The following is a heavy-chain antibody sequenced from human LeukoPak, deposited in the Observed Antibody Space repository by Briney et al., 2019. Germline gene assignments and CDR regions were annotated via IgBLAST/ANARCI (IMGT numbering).Heavy chain of an antibody. D-gene: IGHD3-10*01. J-gene: IGHJ4*02. CDR1: GFTFSSYG. V-gene: IGHV3-74*01. CDR2: INSDGSST. Sequence: GGSLRLSCAASGFTFSSYGMHWVRQAPGKGLVWVSRINSDGSSTIYGDSVKGRFTISRDDAKNTLYLQMNSLRAEDTAVYYCARGGSGSDFYYWGQGALVTVSS. CDR3: ARGGSGSDFYY.